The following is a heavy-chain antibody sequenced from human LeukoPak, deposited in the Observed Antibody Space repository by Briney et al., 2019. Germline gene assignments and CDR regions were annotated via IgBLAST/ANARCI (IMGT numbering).Heavy chain of an antibody. J-gene: IGHJ4*02. CDR3: ARGELGLVLCY. Sequence: GASVKVSCKASGGTFSSYTISWVRQAPGQGLEWMGRIIPIFGTANYAQKFQGRVTITADESTSTAYMELSSLRSEDTAVYYCARGELGLVLCYWGQGTLVTVSS. V-gene: IGHV1-69*13. D-gene: IGHD2/OR15-2a*01. CDR2: IIPIFGTA. CDR1: GGTFSSYT.